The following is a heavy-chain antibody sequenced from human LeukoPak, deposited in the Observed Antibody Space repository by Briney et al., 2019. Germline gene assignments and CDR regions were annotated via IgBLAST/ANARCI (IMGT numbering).Heavy chain of an antibody. CDR3: ARDYDFWSGIFDY. D-gene: IGHD3-3*01. V-gene: IGHV4-38-2*02. Sequence: PSETLSLTCAVSGYSISSGYYWGWIRQPPGKGLEWIGSIYHSGSTYYNPSLKSRVTISVDTSKNQFSLKLSSVTAADTAVYYCARDYDFWSGIFDYWGQGTLVTVSS. J-gene: IGHJ4*02. CDR2: IYHSGST. CDR1: GYSISSGYY.